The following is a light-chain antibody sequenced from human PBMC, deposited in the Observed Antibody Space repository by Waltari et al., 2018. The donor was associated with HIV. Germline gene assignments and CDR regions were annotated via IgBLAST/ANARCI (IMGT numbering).Light chain of an antibody. CDR3: MQGTHWPPYS. CDR1: HSLVDSDGNTY. V-gene: IGKV2-30*01. CDR2: KVS. J-gene: IGKJ2*03. Sequence: DVVMTQSPLSLPVTLGQPASISCRSSHSLVDSDGNTYLNLFQQRPGQSPRRLIYKVSNRDSGVPDRFSGSGSGTDFTLKISRVEAEDVGVYYCMQGTHWPPYSFGQGTKLEIK.